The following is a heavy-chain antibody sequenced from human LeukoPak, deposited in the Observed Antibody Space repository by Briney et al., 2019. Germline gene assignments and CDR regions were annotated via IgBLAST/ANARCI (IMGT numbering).Heavy chain of an antibody. CDR2: IYHSGST. Sequence: PSETLSLTCAVSGYSISSVYYWGWIRQPPGKGLEWIGSIYHSGSTYYNPSLKSRVTISVDTSKNRFSLKLSSVTAADTAVYYCARYYYDSSGYYYVWFDPWGQGTLVTVSS. V-gene: IGHV4-38-2*01. CDR3: ARYYYDSSGYYYVWFDP. CDR1: GYSISSVYY. J-gene: IGHJ5*02. D-gene: IGHD3-22*01.